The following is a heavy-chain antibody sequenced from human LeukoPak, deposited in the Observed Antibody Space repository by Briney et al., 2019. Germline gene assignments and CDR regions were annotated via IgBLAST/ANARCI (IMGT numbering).Heavy chain of an antibody. Sequence: SVKVSCKASGVTLTNYAMNWVRQAPGQGLEWMGAIIPIYGTTNSAQKFQGRVTITADESTSTAYMELSSLSSEDTAVYYCARGSSSSWYNPFDYWGQGTLVTVSS. CDR2: IIPIYGTT. CDR1: GVTLTNYA. CDR3: ARGSSSSWYNPFDY. D-gene: IGHD6-13*01. J-gene: IGHJ4*02. V-gene: IGHV1-69*13.